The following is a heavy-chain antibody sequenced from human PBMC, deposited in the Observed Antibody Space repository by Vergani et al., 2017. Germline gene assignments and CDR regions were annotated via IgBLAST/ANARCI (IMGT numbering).Heavy chain of an antibody. Sequence: EVQMVESGGGLVKPGGSLRLSCVASGFTFSHYSMNWVRQAPGKGLEWVGGIRSKASGQATIYAASVKGRFTISRDDSKSIAYLQMNNLQTEDTAMYYCVRDQVTMLRGSDALDIWGQGTMVTVSS. CDR3: VRDQVTMLRGSDALDI. V-gene: IGHV3-49*04. CDR2: IRSKASGQAT. J-gene: IGHJ3*02. D-gene: IGHD3-10*01. CDR1: GFTFSHYS.